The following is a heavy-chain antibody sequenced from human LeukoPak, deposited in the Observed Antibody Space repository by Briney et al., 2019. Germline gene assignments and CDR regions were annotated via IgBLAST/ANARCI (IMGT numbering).Heavy chain of an antibody. Sequence: GGSLRLSCAASGFIVSSDYMSWVRQAPGRGLEWVSVIYSGGRTYYADSVKGRFTISIDNSRNTLYLQMNSLRAEDTAVYYCARGKEYYYDSSGYYYFDYWGQGTLVIVSS. CDR3: ARGKEYYYDSSGYYYFDY. CDR2: IYSGGRT. J-gene: IGHJ4*02. V-gene: IGHV3-53*01. D-gene: IGHD3-22*01. CDR1: GFIVSSDY.